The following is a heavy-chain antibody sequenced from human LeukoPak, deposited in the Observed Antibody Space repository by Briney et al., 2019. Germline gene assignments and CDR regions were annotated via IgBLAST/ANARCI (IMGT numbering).Heavy chain of an antibody. CDR3: ASSGGSRYFDY. J-gene: IGHJ4*02. CDR1: GYTVSSNY. V-gene: IGHV3-66*01. CDR2: IYSGGST. Sequence: GGSLRLSCAASGYTVSSNYMSWVRQAPGKGLEWVSVIYSGGSTYYADSVKGRFTISRDNSKNTLYLQMNSLRAEDTAVYYCASSGGSRYFDYWGRGTLVTVSS. D-gene: IGHD2-15*01.